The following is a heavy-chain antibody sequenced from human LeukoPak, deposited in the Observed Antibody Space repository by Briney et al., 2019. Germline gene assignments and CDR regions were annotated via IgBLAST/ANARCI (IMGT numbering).Heavy chain of an antibody. CDR2: INDSGSV. V-gene: IGHV4-34*01. D-gene: IGHD2-15*01. CDR1: SGSFGGYY. CDR3: ARRLVDSGASQVSDD. Sequence: SETLSLTCAVYSGSFGGYYWRWIRQPPGKGLEWIGEINDSGSVNCNPSLKNRVTLSVDTSKNQFSLRLSSVAAADTAVYYCARRLVDSGASQVSDDWGQGTLVTVSS. J-gene: IGHJ4*02.